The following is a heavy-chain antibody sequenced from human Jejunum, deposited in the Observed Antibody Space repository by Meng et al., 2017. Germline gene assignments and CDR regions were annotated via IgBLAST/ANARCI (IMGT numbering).Heavy chain of an antibody. V-gene: IGHV1-18*01. J-gene: IGHJ4*02. CDR3: ARGGGSTAYFDY. Sequence: QVQLVQSGVEVKKPGASVKVSCKASGYPFTGDGISWVRQAPGQGLEWMGWISGLSGGTKYSQKFQGRVTMTTDTSTSTAYMELRSLRSDDTAVYYCARGGGSTAYFDYWGQGTLVTVSS. D-gene: IGHD3-16*01. CDR1: GYPFTGDG. CDR2: ISGLSGGT.